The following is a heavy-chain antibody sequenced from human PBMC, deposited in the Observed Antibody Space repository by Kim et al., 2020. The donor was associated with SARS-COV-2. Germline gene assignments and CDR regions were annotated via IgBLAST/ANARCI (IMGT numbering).Heavy chain of an antibody. CDR2: INAGNGRT. J-gene: IGHJ4*02. CDR3: ARDPGGTFDY. CDR1: GYTFSSYS. Sequence: ASVKVSCKTSGYTFSSYSLHWVRQAPGQRHEWMGWINAGNGRTKYSQNFQDRATITTDTSASTAYMELTSLRSEDTAVYYCARDPGGTFDYWGQGTPVTVSS. V-gene: IGHV1-3*01.